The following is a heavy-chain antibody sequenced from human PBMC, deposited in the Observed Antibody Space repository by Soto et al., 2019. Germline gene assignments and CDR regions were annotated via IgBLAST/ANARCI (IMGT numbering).Heavy chain of an antibody. CDR2: MSSNGNT. CDR3: ARHPAYSGYVRYFDY. Sequence: PSETLSLTCTVSGDSISSSGYYWAWIRQPPGKGLEWIGSMSSNGNTYYNPSLKSRVTISVDTSKNQFSLKLSSMTAADTAVYYCARHPAYSGYVRYFDYWGQGTLVTVSS. J-gene: IGHJ4*02. V-gene: IGHV4-39*01. CDR1: GDSISSSGYY. D-gene: IGHD3-22*01.